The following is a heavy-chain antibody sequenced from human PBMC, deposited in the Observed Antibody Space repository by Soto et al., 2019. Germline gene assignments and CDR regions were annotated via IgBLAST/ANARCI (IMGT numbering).Heavy chain of an antibody. Sequence: PAQTLSLTCXISGDSVSSNSAPWNWIRQSPSRGLEWLGRTYYRSKWYNDYAVSVKSRITINPDTSKNQFSLQLNSVTPEDTAVDYCARDGAIAVAGTNYGMDVWGQGTTVTVSS. V-gene: IGHV6-1*01. J-gene: IGHJ6*02. D-gene: IGHD6-19*01. CDR1: GDSVSSNSAP. CDR2: TYYRSKWYN. CDR3: ARDGAIAVAGTNYGMDV.